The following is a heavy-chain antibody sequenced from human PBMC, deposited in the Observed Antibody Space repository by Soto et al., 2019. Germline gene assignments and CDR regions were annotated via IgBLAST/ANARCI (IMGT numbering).Heavy chain of an antibody. Sequence: QVQLVQSEAEVREPGASVKVSCQASGYIFINYGISWMRQAPGQGLEWMGWISPYNSNTHYAQSLLGRVTVTRDTSRGTAYMELRSLRSDDTAVYYCARPGGDCTQVVGYDCWGQRTLVTVSS. J-gene: IGHJ4*02. V-gene: IGHV1-18*01. CDR2: ISPYNSNT. CDR3: ARPGGDCTQVVGYDC. D-gene: IGHD2-8*01. CDR1: GYIFINYG.